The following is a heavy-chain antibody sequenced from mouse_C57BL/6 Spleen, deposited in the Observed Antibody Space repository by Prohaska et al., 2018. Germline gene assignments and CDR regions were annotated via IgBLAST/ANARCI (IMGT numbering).Heavy chain of an antibody. V-gene: IGHV11-2*01. J-gene: IGHJ1*03. CDR3: MRYGSSYWYFDV. D-gene: IGHD1-1*01. CDR2: MNSDVSSI. Sequence: EVQPLETGGGLVQPGGSRGHACEGSGFSLRGLRMSQVRQTPGKTMDWIGDMNSDVSSINYAPSIEELCTIFRDSDKSTLYLQMSNVRSEYTATYCYMRYGSSYWYFDVWGTGTTVTGSS. CDR1: GFSLRGLR.